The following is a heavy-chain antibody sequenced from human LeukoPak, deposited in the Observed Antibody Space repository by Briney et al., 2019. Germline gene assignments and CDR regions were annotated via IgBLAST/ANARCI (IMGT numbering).Heavy chain of an antibody. V-gene: IGHV1-69*13. D-gene: IGHD1-26*01. J-gene: IGHJ4*02. Sequence: SVKVSCKASGGTFSSYAINWVRQAPGQGLEWMGGIIPIFGTANYAQKFQGRVTITADESTSTAYMELSSLRSEDTAVYYCARAKGRVGATADYWGQGTLVTVSS. CDR3: ARAKGRVGATADY. CDR2: IIPIFGTA. CDR1: GGTFSSYA.